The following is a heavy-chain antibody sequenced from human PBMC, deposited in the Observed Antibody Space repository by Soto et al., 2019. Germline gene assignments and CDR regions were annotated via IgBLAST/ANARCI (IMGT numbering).Heavy chain of an antibody. CDR3: ASASVEMATRFDY. V-gene: IGHV4-30-2*01. J-gene: IGHJ4*02. Sequence: SEPLSLTCAVSGGSISSGGYSWSWIRQPPGKGLEWIGYIYHSGSTYYNPSLKSRVTISVDRSKNQFSLKLSSVTAADTAVYYCASASVEMATRFDYWGQGTLVTVSS. D-gene: IGHD5-12*01. CDR2: IYHSGST. CDR1: GGSISSGGYS.